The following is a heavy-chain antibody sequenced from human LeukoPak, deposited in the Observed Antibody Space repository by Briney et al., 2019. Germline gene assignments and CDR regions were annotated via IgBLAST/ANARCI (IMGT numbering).Heavy chain of an antibody. V-gene: IGHV3-53*01. J-gene: IGHJ4*02. D-gene: IGHD3-10*01. CDR3: ARDQRFMVRGVIYYFDY. Sequence: PGGSLRLSCAASGFTFSSYEMNWVRQAPGKGLEWVSVIYSGGSTYYADSVKGRFTISRDNSKNTLYLQMNSLRAEDTAVYYCARDQRFMVRGVIYYFDYWGQGTLVTVSS. CDR2: IYSGGST. CDR1: GFTFSSYE.